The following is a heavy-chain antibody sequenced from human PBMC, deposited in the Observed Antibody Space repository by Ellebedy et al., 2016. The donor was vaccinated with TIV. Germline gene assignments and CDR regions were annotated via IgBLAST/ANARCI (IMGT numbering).Heavy chain of an antibody. CDR1: GYTLTNYY. CDR3: ARKYYFDY. CDR2: INPADGGT. V-gene: IGHV1-46*04. Sequence: ASVKVSCKAFGYTLTNYYVHWVRQAPGQGLEWMGLINPADGGTTYAQKLQGRITVTSDTSTSTVYMELRSLRSEDTAIYYCARKYYFDYWGQGTRVTVSS. J-gene: IGHJ4*02.